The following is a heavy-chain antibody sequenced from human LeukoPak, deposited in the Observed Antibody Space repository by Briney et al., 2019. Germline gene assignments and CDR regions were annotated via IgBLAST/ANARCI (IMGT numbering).Heavy chain of an antibody. V-gene: IGHV3-11*06. Sequence: GGSLRLSCAASGFTFSDYYMSWIRQAPGKGLEWVPYISSSSSYASYADSVKGRFTTSRDNAKSSLYLQMNSLRAEDTAVYYCARGAGGEGPHDYWGQGALVTVSS. J-gene: IGHJ4*02. CDR3: ARGAGGEGPHDY. CDR1: GFTFSDYY. CDR2: ISSSSSYA.